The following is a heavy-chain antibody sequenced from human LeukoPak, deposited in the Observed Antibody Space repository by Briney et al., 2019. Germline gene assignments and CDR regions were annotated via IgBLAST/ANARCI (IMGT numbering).Heavy chain of an antibody. D-gene: IGHD6-19*01. Sequence: SETLSLTCTVSGGSISGHYWSWIRQPPGKGLEWIGYIYYSGSTNYNPSLKSRVTISVDTSKNQFSLKLSSVTAADTAVYYCARSSRMGSGVRFDYWGQGTLVTVSS. V-gene: IGHV4-59*11. CDR2: IYYSGST. CDR3: ARSSRMGSGVRFDY. CDR1: GGSISGHY. J-gene: IGHJ4*02.